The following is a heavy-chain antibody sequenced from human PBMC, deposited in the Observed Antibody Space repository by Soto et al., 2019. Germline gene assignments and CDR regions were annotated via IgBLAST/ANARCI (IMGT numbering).Heavy chain of an antibody. Sequence: QITLKESGPTLVKPTQTLTLTCTFSGFSLSTSGVGVGWIRQPPGKALEWLALIYWDDDKRYSPSLKSRLTITKDTSKNQVVPTMTNMDPVDKATYYCARDRPARGVVFIDFDYWGQGTLVTVSS. CDR1: GFSLSTSGVG. J-gene: IGHJ4*02. D-gene: IGHD3-22*01. CDR3: ARDRPARGVVFIDFDY. V-gene: IGHV2-5*02. CDR2: IYWDDDK.